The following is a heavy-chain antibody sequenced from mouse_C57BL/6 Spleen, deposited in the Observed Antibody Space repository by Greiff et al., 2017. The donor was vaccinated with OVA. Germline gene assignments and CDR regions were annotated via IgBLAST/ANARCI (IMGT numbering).Heavy chain of an antibody. D-gene: IGHD2-3*01. CDR3: ARKGGYGYYGGSYFDY. Sequence: VQLQQSGAELARPGASVKLSCKASGYTFTSYGISWVKQRTGQGLEWIGEIYPRSGNTYYNEKFKGKATLTADKSSSTAYMELRSLTSEDSAVYFCARKGGYGYYGGSYFDYWGQGTTLTVSS. CDR1: GYTFTSYG. CDR2: IYPRSGNT. J-gene: IGHJ2*01. V-gene: IGHV1-81*01.